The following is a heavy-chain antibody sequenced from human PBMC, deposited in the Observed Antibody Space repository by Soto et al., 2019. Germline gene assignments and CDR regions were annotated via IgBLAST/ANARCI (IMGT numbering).Heavy chain of an antibody. CDR1: GFTCSSYA. CDR2: ISGSGGST. Sequence: GGSLRLSCAASGFTCSSYAMSWVRQDPGKGLEWVSAISGSGGSTYYADSVKGRFTISRDNSKNTLYLQMNSLRAEDTAVYYCAKDRDADDVGAPIDYWGQGTLVTVSS. D-gene: IGHD3-10*01. V-gene: IGHV3-23*01. J-gene: IGHJ4*02. CDR3: AKDRDADDVGAPIDY.